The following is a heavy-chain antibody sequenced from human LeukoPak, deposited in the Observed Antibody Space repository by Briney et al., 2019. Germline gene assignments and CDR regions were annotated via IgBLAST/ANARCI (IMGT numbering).Heavy chain of an antibody. CDR2: IVVGSGNT. CDR3: AAIGWEYSTSPLPMDV. Sequence: SVKVSCKASGFTFTSSAAQWVRQARGQRLEWIGWIVVGSGNTNYAQKFQERVTITRDMSTSTAYMELSSLRSEDTAVYYCAAIGWEYSTSPLPMDVWGRGTTVTVSS. J-gene: IGHJ6*02. CDR1: GFTFTSSA. V-gene: IGHV1-58*01. D-gene: IGHD6-6*01.